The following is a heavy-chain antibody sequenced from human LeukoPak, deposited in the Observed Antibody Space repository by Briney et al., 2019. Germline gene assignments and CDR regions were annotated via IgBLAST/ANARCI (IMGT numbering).Heavy chain of an antibody. CDR1: GYTFTSYG. D-gene: IGHD3/OR15-3a*01. CDR2: TSAYNGNT. V-gene: IGHV1-18*01. CDR3: AILLDVLATRDY. Sequence: ASVKVSCKASGYTFTSYGISWVRQAPGQGLEWMGWTSAYNGNTNYAQKLQGRVTMTTDTSTSTAYMELRSLRSDDTAVYYCAILLDVLATRDYWGQGTLVTVSS. J-gene: IGHJ4*02.